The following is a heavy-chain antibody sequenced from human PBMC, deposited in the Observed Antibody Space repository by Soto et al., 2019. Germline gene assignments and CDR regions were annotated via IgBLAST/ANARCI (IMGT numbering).Heavy chain of an antibody. Sequence: PGGSLRLSCAASGFTFTTYTINWVRQAPGKGLEWVSSISSGSSYIYYADSVKGRFTISRDNAKNSLYLQMNSLRAEDTAVYYCARGGSGPHAFDIWGQGTMVTVSS. D-gene: IGHD6-19*01. V-gene: IGHV3-21*01. CDR1: GFTFTTYT. CDR3: ARGGSGPHAFDI. CDR2: ISSGSSYI. J-gene: IGHJ3*02.